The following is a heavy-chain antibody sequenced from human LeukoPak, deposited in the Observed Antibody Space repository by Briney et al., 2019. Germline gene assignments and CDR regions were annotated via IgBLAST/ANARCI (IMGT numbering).Heavy chain of an antibody. D-gene: IGHD2-8*01. J-gene: IGHJ4*02. V-gene: IGHV1-2*02. Sequence: ASVKVSCKASGYTFAGFFMHWVRQAPGQGLEWLGWVNANTGVTSYAQKFQGRVAMTRDTSISTAYMELSRLKSDDTAVYYCARGYCTNGLCYIFDYWGQGTLVTVSS. CDR2: VNANTGVT. CDR3: ARGYCTNGLCYIFDY. CDR1: GYTFAGFF.